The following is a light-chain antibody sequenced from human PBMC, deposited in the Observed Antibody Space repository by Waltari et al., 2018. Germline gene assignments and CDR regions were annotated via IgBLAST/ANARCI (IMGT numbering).Light chain of an antibody. CDR1: SSDVGGYDY. CDR2: DVN. Sequence: QSALTQPRSVSGSPGQSITISCTGTSSDVGGYDYVSWYQQHPAKAPKLIIYDVNKRPSGVPGRFSGSKSGTTASLTISGLQAEDEADYYCCSYAGSYTWVFGGGTKVTVV. J-gene: IGLJ3*02. V-gene: IGLV2-11*01. CDR3: CSYAGSYTWV.